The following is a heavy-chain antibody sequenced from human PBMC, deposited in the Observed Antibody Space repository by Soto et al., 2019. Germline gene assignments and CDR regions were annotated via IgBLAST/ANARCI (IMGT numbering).Heavy chain of an antibody. CDR3: ARSKDFWSGYPYYYGRDV. CDR1: GFTFSSYA. CDR2: ISYDGSNR. J-gene: IGHJ6*02. Sequence: QVQLVESGGGVVQPGRSLRLSCAASGFTFSSYAMHWVRQAPGKGLEWVAVISYDGSNRYYADSVKGRFTISRDNSKNTMYLQMNSLRAEDTAVYYCARSKDFWSGYPYYYGRDVWGQGTTVTVSS. D-gene: IGHD3-3*01. V-gene: IGHV3-30-3*01.